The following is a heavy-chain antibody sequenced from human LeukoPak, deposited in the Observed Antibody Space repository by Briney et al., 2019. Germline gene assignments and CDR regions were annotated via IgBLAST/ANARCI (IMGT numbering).Heavy chain of an antibody. V-gene: IGHV4-59*01. D-gene: IGHD1-1*01. Sequence: PSETLSLTCTVSGGSISSYYWSWIRQPLGEGLGWIGYISNSGSTNYNPSLKSRVTISVDTSKNQLSLKLSYVIAADTAVYHCVRLQPNTGEWAFDIWGQGTLVSVSS. J-gene: IGHJ3*02. CDR3: VRLQPNTGEWAFDI. CDR1: GGSISSYY. CDR2: ISNSGST.